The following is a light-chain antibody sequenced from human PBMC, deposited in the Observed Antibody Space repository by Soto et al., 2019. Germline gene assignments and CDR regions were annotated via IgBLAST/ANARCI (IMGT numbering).Light chain of an antibody. CDR2: GAS. V-gene: IGKV3-20*01. Sequence: ESVLTQSPGTLSLSPGERATLSCRASQSVSSNSLAWYQQKPGQAPRLLIYGASRRATGTPDRFSGSGSGTDFNLTISRLELEDFAVYYCQQFGGSPPSWTFGQGTKVEI. CDR3: QQFGGSPPSWT. CDR1: QSVSSNS. J-gene: IGKJ1*01.